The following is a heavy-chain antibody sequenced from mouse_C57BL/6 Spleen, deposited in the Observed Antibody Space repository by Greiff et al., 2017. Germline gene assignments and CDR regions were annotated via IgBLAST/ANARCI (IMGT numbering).Heavy chain of an antibody. CDR2: IYPRSGNT. J-gene: IGHJ2*01. Sequence: QVQLQQSGAELARPGASVKLSCKASGYTFTSYGISWVKQRTGQGLEWIGEIYPRSGNTYYNEKFKGKATLTADTSSSTAYMQLSSLTSEDSAVYYCARGGIRPDYFDYWGQGTTLTVSS. CDR1: GYTFTSYG. CDR3: ARGGIRPDYFDY. V-gene: IGHV1-81*01.